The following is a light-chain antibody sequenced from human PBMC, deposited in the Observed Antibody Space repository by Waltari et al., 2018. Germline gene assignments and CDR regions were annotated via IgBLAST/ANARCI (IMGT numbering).Light chain of an antibody. Sequence: QSVLTQPLSASGTPGQRVTISCSGTNSNIGRNSVFWYQQLPGSAPKLLIYGSNQRPSGVPDRFSASKSGTSASLAISGLRSEDAADYYCAAWDDSLSVSYVFGSGTKVTV. CDR2: GSN. CDR3: AAWDDSLSVSYV. CDR1: NSNIGRNS. V-gene: IGLV1-47*01. J-gene: IGLJ1*01.